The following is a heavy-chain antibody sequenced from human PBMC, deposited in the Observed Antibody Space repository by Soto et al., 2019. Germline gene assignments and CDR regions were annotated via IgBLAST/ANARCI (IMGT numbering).Heavy chain of an antibody. CDR1: GFTFSSYS. Sequence: GGSLRLSCAASGFTFSSYSMNWVRQAQGKGLEWVSSISSSSSYIYYADSVKGRFTISRDNAKNSLYLQMNSLRAEDTAVYYCARDCSGGSCYSASAQDAFDIWGQGTMVTVSS. CDR2: ISSSSSYI. V-gene: IGHV3-21*01. J-gene: IGHJ3*02. D-gene: IGHD2-15*01. CDR3: ARDCSGGSCYSASAQDAFDI.